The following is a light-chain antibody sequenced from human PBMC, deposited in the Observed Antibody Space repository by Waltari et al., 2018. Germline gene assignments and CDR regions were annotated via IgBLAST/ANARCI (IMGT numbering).Light chain of an antibody. CDR2: EVS. CDR3: SSYTSSSTLEV. J-gene: IGLJ2*01. CDR1: SGDLGGYND. Sequence: QSALTQPASVSGSPGKSLPIPGPGTSGDLGGYNDVTCYQQPPGKAPKPMIYEVSNRPSGVSTRFAGSKSGNTASLTISGLKAEDNADYSCSSYTSSSTLEVFGGGTKLPVL. V-gene: IGLV2-14*01.